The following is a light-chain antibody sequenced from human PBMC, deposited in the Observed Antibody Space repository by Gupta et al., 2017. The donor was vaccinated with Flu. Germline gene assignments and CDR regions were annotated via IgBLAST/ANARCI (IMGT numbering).Light chain of an antibody. J-gene: IGKJ1*01. CDR3: QQDYSTPRT. CDR1: QSGLYSSNNKNY. CDR2: WAS. Sequence: DIVMTQSPDSLAVSLGERATINCKSSQSGLYSSNNKNYLAWYQQKPGQPPKLLIYWASTRESGVPDRFSGRGSGTDFTLTISILQAEDVAVYYFQQDYSTPRTFGQGTKVEIK. V-gene: IGKV4-1*01.